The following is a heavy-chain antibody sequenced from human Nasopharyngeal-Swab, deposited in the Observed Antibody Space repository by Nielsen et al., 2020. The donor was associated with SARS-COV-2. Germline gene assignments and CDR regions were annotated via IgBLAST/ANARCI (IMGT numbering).Heavy chain of an antibody. CDR1: GFTFSSYW. V-gene: IGHV3-74*01. J-gene: IGHJ6*02. CDR3: ARGDSF. CDR2: MNSDGSST. D-gene: IGHD2-21*01. Sequence: GGSLRLSCAASGFTFSSYWMHWVRQAPGKGLVWVSRMNSDGSSTSYAKSVEGRFTISRDNAKNTLYLQMNSLRAEDTAVYYCARGDSFWGQGTTVTVSS.